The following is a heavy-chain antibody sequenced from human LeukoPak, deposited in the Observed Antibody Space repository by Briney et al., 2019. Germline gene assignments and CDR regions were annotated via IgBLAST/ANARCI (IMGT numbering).Heavy chain of an antibody. D-gene: IGHD3-10*01. CDR2: IYYSGSA. Sequence: SETLSLTCTVSGGSISDYSWSWIRQPPGKGLEWIWNIYYSGSANHNPSLKSRVTISRDTSKNQFSLKLTSVTTADTAVYYCARAVVRGPTSHYYGMDVWGQGTTVTVSS. J-gene: IGHJ6*02. CDR3: ARAVVRGPTSHYYGMDV. V-gene: IGHV4-59*01. CDR1: GGSISDYS.